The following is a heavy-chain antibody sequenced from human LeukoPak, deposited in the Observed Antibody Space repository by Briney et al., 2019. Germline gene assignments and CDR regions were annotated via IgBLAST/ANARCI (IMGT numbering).Heavy chain of an antibody. Sequence: PGGSLRLSCAASEFTFKSYDMNWVRQAPGKGLEWVSYISNGGSRTYYADSVKGRFTISRDNAKNSLYLQMNSLRAEDTAIYYCARRYCSSTSCIMDVWGKGTTVTVSS. V-gene: IGHV3-48*03. CDR1: EFTFKSYD. J-gene: IGHJ6*04. D-gene: IGHD2-2*01. CDR2: ISNGGSRT. CDR3: ARRYCSSTSCIMDV.